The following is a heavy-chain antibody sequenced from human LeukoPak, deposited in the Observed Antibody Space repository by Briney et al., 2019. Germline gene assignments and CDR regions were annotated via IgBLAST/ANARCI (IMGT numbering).Heavy chain of an antibody. J-gene: IGHJ4*02. CDR3: ARHTPAPYYFDY. CDR2: IYYSGST. D-gene: IGHD2-2*01. V-gene: IGHV4-39*01. CDR1: GGSISSSSYY. Sequence: KPSETLSLTCTVSGGSISSSSYYWGWIRQPPGKGLEWIGSIYYSGSTYYNPSLKSRVTISVDTSKNQFSLKLSSVTAADTAVYYCARHTPAPYYFDYWGQGTLVTVSS.